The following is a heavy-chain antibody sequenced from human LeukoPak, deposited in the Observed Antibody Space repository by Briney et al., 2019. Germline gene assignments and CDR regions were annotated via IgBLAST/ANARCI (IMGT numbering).Heavy chain of an antibody. Sequence: SETLSLTCTVSGGSISSYYWSWIRQPPGKGLEWIGYIYYSGSTNYNPSLKSRVTISVDTSKNQFSLKLSSVTAADTAVYYCARHYSSSDYGFGYWGQGTLVTVSS. J-gene: IGHJ4*02. CDR2: IYYSGST. CDR3: ARHYSSSDYGFGY. CDR1: GGSISSYY. V-gene: IGHV4-59*08. D-gene: IGHD4-17*01.